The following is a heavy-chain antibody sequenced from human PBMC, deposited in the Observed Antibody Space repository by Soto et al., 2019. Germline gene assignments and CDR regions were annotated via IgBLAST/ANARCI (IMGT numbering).Heavy chain of an antibody. CDR3: ARGPFFDGSGSYDPRFDP. V-gene: IGHV1-3*01. D-gene: IGHD3-10*01. J-gene: IGHJ5*02. CDR1: GYTFTSYA. CDR2: INAGNGNT. Sequence: QVQLVQSGAEVKKPGASVKVSCKASGYTFTSYAMHWVRQAPGQRLEWMGWINAGNGNTKYSQKFQGRVTITRDTSASTAYMELSSLRSEDTAVYYCARGPFFDGSGSYDPRFDPWGQGTLVTVSS.